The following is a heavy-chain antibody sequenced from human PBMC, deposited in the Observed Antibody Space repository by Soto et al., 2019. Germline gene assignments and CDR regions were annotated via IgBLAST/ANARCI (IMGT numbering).Heavy chain of an antibody. Sequence: EVQLVESRGGLAQPGGSLRLSCAASGFTLSSHWMHWVRQAPGKGLVWVSRINRDGSTINYDDSVRGRYTISRDNAKNTLSLQMNSLRAEDTAVYYCARVADCTYSSNCNGRAAFDMWGQGTMVTVSS. V-gene: IGHV3-74*01. J-gene: IGHJ3*02. CDR1: GFTLSSHW. CDR2: INRDGSTI. CDR3: ARVADCTYSSNCNGRAAFDM. D-gene: IGHD6-13*01.